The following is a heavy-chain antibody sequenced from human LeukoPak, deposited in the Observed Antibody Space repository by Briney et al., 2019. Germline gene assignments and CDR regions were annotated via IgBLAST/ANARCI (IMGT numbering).Heavy chain of an antibody. CDR2: IKSKTDGGTT. J-gene: IGHJ4*02. Sequence: GGSLRLSCAASGFTFSNAWMSWVRQAPGKGLEWVGRIKSKTDGGTTDYAAPVKGRFTISRDDSKNTLYLQMNSLKTEDTAVYYCAREVYGSGSSFDYWGQGTLVTVSS. CDR3: AREVYGSGSSFDY. V-gene: IGHV3-15*01. D-gene: IGHD3-10*01. CDR1: GFTFSNAW.